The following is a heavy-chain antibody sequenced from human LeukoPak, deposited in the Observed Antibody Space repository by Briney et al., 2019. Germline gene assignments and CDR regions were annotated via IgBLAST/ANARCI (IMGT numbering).Heavy chain of an antibody. CDR3: ARDLSWSLSGYDY. Sequence: GGSLRLSCAASGFTFSSYWMTWVRQAPGKGLEWVANINQDASEKFYVDSVKGRFTISRDNAKNSLYLQMNSLRAEDTAVYYCARDLSWSLSGYDYWGQGTLVTVSS. CDR2: INQDASEK. V-gene: IGHV3-7*01. J-gene: IGHJ4*02. CDR1: GFTFSSYW. D-gene: IGHD3-3*01.